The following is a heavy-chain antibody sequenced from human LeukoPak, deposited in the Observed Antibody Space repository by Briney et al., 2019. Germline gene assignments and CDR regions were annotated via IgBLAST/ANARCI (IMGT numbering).Heavy chain of an antibody. CDR1: GYSISTGYY. CDR2: FYHGGST. J-gene: IGHJ4*02. CDR3: ASASSIAARRETLFDY. Sequence: SETLSLTCTVSGYSISTGYYWDWIRQPPGKGLEWIGTFYHGGSTYYNPSLKSRVTISVDTSKNQFSLNRTSVTAAATSVYYLASASSIAARRETLFDYWGQGTLVTVPS. V-gene: IGHV4-38-2*02. D-gene: IGHD6-6*01.